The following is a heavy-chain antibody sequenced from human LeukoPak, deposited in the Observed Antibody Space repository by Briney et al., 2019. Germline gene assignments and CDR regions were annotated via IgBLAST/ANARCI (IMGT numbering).Heavy chain of an antibody. J-gene: IGHJ4*02. CDR3: VCGGGSLDY. Sequence: PSQTLSLTCAISGDSVSSNSAAWNWIRQSPSRGLEWLGRTYYRSKWFHDYALSVRGRITINPDTSNNQVSLLLISVTPEDTAVYYCVCGGGSLDYWGQGTLVTVSS. D-gene: IGHD2-21*01. CDR1: GDSVSSNSAA. CDR2: TYYRSKWFH. V-gene: IGHV6-1*01.